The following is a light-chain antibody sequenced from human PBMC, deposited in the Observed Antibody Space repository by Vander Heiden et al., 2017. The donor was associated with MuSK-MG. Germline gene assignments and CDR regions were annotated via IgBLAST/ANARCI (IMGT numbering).Light chain of an antibody. CDR2: GAS. CDR1: QSGSSSY. Sequence: IVLTHSPATLSLSPGERATLSCRASQSGSSSYLAWYQQKPGQAPRLLIYGASSRATGIPDRFSGSGSGTDFTLTISRLEPEDFAVYYCQQYGSPLTFGGGTKVEIK. J-gene: IGKJ4*01. V-gene: IGKV3-20*01. CDR3: QQYGSPLT.